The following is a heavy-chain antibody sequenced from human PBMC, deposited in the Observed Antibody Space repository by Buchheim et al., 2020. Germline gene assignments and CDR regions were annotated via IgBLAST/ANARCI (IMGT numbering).Heavy chain of an antibody. CDR1: GYTFNNFG. D-gene: IGHD3-22*01. J-gene: IGHJ4*02. CDR3: ARVLNYYDSSGIWRGYFDY. CDR2: IIPILGIA. V-gene: IGHV1-69*04. Sequence: QVQLVQSGSEVKKPGASVKVSCKASGYTFNNFGISWVRQAPGQGLEWMGRIIPILGIANYAQKFQGRVTITADKSTSTAYMELSSLRSEDTAVYYCARVLNYYDSSGIWRGYFDYWGQGTL.